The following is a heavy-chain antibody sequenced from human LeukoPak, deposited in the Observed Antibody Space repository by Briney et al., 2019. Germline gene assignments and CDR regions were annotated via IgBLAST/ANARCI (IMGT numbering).Heavy chain of an antibody. J-gene: IGHJ5*02. D-gene: IGHD6-6*01. V-gene: IGHV1-8*03. CDR2: MSPNSGNT. CDR1: GYTFTSYD. Sequence: ASVKVSCKASGYTFTSYDINWVRQATGQGLEWMGWMSPNSGNTGYAQKFQGRVTITRNTSISTAYMELSSPRSEDTAVYYCARGLGIAALPNWFDPWGQGTLVTVSS. CDR3: ARGLGIAALPNWFDP.